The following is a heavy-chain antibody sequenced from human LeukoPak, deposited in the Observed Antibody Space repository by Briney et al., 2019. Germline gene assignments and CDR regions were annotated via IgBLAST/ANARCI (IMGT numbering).Heavy chain of an antibody. CDR3: AREGVSGSYLGY. V-gene: IGHV1-46*01. J-gene: IGHJ4*02. CDR2: INPSGGST. Sequence: ASVKASCKASGYSFTSYYVHWVRPAPGQGLEWMGVINPSGGSTRYAQKFQDRVTMTRDMSTSTVYMELSSLRSEDTAVYYCAREGVSGSYLGYWGQGTLVTVSS. CDR1: GYSFTSYY. D-gene: IGHD1-26*01.